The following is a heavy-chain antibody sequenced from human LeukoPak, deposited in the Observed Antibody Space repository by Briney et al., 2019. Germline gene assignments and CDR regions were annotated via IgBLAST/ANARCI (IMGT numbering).Heavy chain of an antibody. D-gene: IGHD3-3*01. Sequence: GGSLRLSCAASGFTFSSYSMNWVRQAPGKGLEWVSSISSSSSYIYYADSVKGRFTISRDNAKNSLYLQMNSLRAEDTAVYYCARGRAIFGVLDAFDIWGQGTMVTVSS. CDR1: GFTFSSYS. CDR3: ARGRAIFGVLDAFDI. CDR2: ISSSSSYI. V-gene: IGHV3-21*01. J-gene: IGHJ3*02.